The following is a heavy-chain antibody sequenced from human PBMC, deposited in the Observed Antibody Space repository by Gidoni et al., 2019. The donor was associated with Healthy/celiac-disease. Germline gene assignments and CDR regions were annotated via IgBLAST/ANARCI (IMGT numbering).Heavy chain of an antibody. CDR2: INSDGSST. J-gene: IGHJ4*02. CDR1: GFPFSSYW. CDR3: ARTDYGDYRSLPY. D-gene: IGHD4-17*01. V-gene: IGHV3-74*01. Sequence: EVQLVESGGALVQPGGSLGLSCAASGFPFSSYWMHWVRQAPGKVLVWVSRINSDGSSTSYADSVKGRFTISRDNAKNTLYLQMNSLRAEDTAVYYCARTDYGDYRSLPYWGQGTLVTVSS.